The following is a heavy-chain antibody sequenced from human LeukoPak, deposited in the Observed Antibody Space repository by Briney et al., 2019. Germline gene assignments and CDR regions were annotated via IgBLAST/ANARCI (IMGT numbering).Heavy chain of an antibody. J-gene: IGHJ3*02. CDR1: GLTFSSDA. Sequence: AGPSLILSWSASGLTFSSDAMSWGPQAPGKGVGWVSAISGSGGSTYYADSVKGRFTISRDNSKDTLYMQLNSLRVEATAVYYCATEIAVPAGRGGAFDIWGEGTMVTVSS. D-gene: IGHD2-2*01. CDR2: ISGSGGST. V-gene: IGHV3-23*01. CDR3: ATEIAVPAGRGGAFDI.